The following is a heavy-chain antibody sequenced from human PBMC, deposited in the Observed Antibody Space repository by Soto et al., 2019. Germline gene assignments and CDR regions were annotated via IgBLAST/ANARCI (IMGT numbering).Heavy chain of an antibody. D-gene: IGHD6-13*01. V-gene: IGHV3-73*01. J-gene: IGHJ6*02. CDR3: TRLFGSSWYVRSYYYGMDV. Sequence: GGSLRLSCAASGFTFSGSAMHWVRQASGKGLEWVGRIRSKANSYATAYAAWGKGRFTISRDDSKNTADLQMNSLKTGETAVYYCTRLFGSSWYVRSYYYGMDVWGQGTTVTVSS. CDR2: IRSKANSYAT. CDR1: GFTFSGSA.